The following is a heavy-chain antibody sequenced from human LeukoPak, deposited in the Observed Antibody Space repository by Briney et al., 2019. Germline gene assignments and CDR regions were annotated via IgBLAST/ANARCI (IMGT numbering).Heavy chain of an antibody. CDR1: GYTFTGYY. V-gene: IGHV1-2*04. J-gene: IGHJ5*02. D-gene: IGHD2-15*01. CDR3: ARGGATGGYSTPNWFDP. CDR2: INPNSGGT. Sequence: ASVKVSCKTSGYTFTGYYVHWVRQAPGQGLEWMGWINPNSGGTNYAQKFQGWVTMTRDTSISTVYMELSRLRSDDTAVYYCARGGATGGYSTPNWFDPWGQGTLVTVSS.